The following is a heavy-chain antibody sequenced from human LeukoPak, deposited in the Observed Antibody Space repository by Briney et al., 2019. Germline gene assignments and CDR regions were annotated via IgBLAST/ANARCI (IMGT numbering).Heavy chain of an antibody. J-gene: IGHJ4*02. CDR2: IYHSGGT. V-gene: IGHV4-4*02. CDR1: GASISTNNW. D-gene: IGHD3-16*01. CDR3: ARASVLLSADY. Sequence: SETLSVTCTVSGASISTNNWWTWVRQSPGKSLEWIGEIYHSGGTTYNPSLKSRLTISADTSKNQFSLNLTSVTAADTAVYYCARASVLLSADYWGQGALVTVSS.